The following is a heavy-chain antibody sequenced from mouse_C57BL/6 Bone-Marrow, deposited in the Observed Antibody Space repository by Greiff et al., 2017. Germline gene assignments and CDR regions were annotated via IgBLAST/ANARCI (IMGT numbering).Heavy chain of an antibody. J-gene: IGHJ4*01. CDR1: GYTFTSYW. CDR3: AREGIYYYGSRDYAMDY. CDR2: INPSNGGT. V-gene: IGHV1-53*01. D-gene: IGHD1-1*01. Sequence: QVQLQQPGTELVKPGASVKLSCKASGYTFTSYWMHWVKQRPGQGLEWIGNINPSNGGTNYNEKFKSKATLTVDKSSSTAYMQLSSLTSEDSAVYYCAREGIYYYGSRDYAMDYWGQGTSVTVSS.